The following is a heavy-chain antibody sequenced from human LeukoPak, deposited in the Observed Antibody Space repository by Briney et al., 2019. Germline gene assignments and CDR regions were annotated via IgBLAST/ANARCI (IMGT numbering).Heavy chain of an antibody. V-gene: IGHV1-2*02. CDR3: ARDLPPHIVVVPAARPGGYYYGMDV. Sequence: ASVKVSCKASGYTFTGYYMHWVRQAPGQGLEWMGWINPNSGGTNYAQKFQGRVTMTRDTSISTAYMELSRLRSDDTAVYYCARDLPPHIVVVPAARPGGYYYGMDVWGQGTTVTVSS. D-gene: IGHD2-2*01. CDR2: INPNSGGT. CDR1: GYTFTGYY. J-gene: IGHJ6*02.